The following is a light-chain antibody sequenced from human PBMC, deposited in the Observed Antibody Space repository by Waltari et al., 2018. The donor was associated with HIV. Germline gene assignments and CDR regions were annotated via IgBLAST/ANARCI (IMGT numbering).Light chain of an antibody. J-gene: IGLJ1*01. CDR3: SSYTSSSTQV. V-gene: IGLV2-14*01. Sequence: QSDLTQPASVSGSPGQSITIPCTGTSSDAGGHNYVSWYQQHPGKAPKLMIYEVSNRPSGVSNRFSGSKSGNTASLTISGLQAEDEADYYCSSYTSSSTQVFGTGTKVTVL. CDR1: SSDAGGHNY. CDR2: EVS.